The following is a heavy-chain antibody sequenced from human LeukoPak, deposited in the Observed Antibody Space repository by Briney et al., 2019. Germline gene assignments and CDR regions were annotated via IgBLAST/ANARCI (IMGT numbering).Heavy chain of an antibody. D-gene: IGHD1-1*01. CDR3: AGDQLALNALNL. CDR1: GVSMISHY. CDR2: ISHIGST. V-gene: IGHV4-59*11. Sequence: PSETLSLTCTVSGVSMISHYWSWLRQPPGKALEWLGYISHIGSTNYSPSLKSRVTISVDTSKNQFSLRLSSVTAADTAVYFCAGDQLALNALNLWGQGTMVSVSS. J-gene: IGHJ3*01.